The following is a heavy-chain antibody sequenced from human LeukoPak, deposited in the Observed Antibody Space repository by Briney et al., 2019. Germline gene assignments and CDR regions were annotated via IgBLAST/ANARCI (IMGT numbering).Heavy chain of an antibody. J-gene: IGHJ4*02. V-gene: IGHV1-2*02. Sequence: GASVKVSCKASGYTFTGYYIHWLRQAPAPGLEWMGWIDPISGGTNYARKFQDTITMTRDKSIATAYMEVRRLNSDDTAVYYCARSGFTTGFYLDFWGQGTLVAVSS. CDR2: IDPISGGT. CDR3: ARSGFTTGFYLDF. D-gene: IGHD1-1*01. CDR1: GYTFTGYY.